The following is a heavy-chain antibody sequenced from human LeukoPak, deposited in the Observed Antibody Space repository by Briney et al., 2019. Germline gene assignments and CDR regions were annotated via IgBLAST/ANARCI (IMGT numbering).Heavy chain of an antibody. D-gene: IGHD2-21*01. CDR2: LSYSGSS. CDR1: GVSISSYY. V-gene: IGHV4-59*01. J-gene: IGHJ4*02. Sequence: PSETLSLTCSVSGVSISSYYWSWIRQPPGKGLEWIGYLSYSGSSNYNPSLKSRVTMSIDTSKNQFSLNLSSVTAADTAVYYCARAQTGDFFAYWGQGTLVTVSS. CDR3: ARAQTGDFFAY.